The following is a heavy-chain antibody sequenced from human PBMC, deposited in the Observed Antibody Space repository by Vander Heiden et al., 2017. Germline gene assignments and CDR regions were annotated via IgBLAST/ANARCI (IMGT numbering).Heavy chain of an antibody. CDR2: ISYDGSNK. J-gene: IGHJ6*02. CDR3: AKEGDKDYYYGMDV. Sequence: QVQLVESGGGVVQPGRSLRLSCAAPGFTFSSYGMHWVRQAPGKGLEWVAVISYDGSNKYYADSVKGRFTISRDNSKNTLYLQMNSLRAEDTAVYYCAKEGDKDYYYGMDVWGQGTTVTVSS. D-gene: IGHD3-16*01. CDR1: GFTFSSYG. V-gene: IGHV3-30*18.